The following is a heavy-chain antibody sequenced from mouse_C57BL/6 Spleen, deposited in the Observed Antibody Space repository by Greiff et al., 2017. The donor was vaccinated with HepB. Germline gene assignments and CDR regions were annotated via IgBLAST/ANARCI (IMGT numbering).Heavy chain of an antibody. V-gene: IGHV3-6*01. CDR2: ISYDGSN. Sequence: DVKLQESGPGLVKPSQSLSLTCSVTGYSITSGYYWNWIRQFPGNKLEWMGYISYDGSNNYNPSLKNRISITRDTSKNQFFLKLNSVTTEDTATYYCATSLRYPYWYFDVWGTGTTVTVSS. D-gene: IGHD1-1*01. CDR1: GYSITSGYY. J-gene: IGHJ1*03. CDR3: ATSLRYPYWYFDV.